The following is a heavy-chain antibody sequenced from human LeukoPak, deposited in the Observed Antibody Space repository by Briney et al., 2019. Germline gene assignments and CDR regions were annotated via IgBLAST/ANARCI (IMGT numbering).Heavy chain of an antibody. Sequence: GASVKVSCKASGYTFTSYDINWVRQATGQGLEWMGWMNPNSGNTGYAQKFQGRVTMTRNTSISTAYMELSSLRSEDTAVYYCARDFLYCTNGVCEPYGMDVWGQGTTVTVSS. CDR3: ARDFLYCTNGVCEPYGMDV. D-gene: IGHD2-8*01. CDR1: GYTFTSYD. J-gene: IGHJ6*02. CDR2: MNPNSGNT. V-gene: IGHV1-8*01.